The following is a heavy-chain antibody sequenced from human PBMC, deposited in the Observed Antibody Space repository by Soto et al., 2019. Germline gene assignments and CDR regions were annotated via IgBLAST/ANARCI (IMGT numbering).Heavy chain of an antibody. V-gene: IGHV1-2*02. D-gene: IGHD2-8*02. CDR3: ARGDYGTGGYPFPYFDY. CDR2: INPDSGAT. CDR1: GYSFTGYY. J-gene: IGHJ4*02. Sequence: HEHLVQSGAEVKRPGASLKVSCKASGYSFTGYYIHWVRQAPGQGLEWMGWINPDSGATNYAQNFQGRFTLTSDTSLSTASMDLTSLTSDDTAVYYCARGDYGTGGYPFPYFDYWGQGTLVIVSS.